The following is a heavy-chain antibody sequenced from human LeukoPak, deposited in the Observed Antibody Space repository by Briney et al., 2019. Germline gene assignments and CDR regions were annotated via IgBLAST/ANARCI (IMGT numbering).Heavy chain of an antibody. V-gene: IGHV4-39*01. CDR3: ARRYEGYPFDY. J-gene: IGHJ4*02. Sequence: SETLSLTCTVSGGSISSSSYYWGWIRQPPGKGLEWIGSIYYSGSTYYNPSLKSRVTISVDTSKNQFSLKLSSVTAADTAVYYCARRYEGYPFDYWGQGTLVTVSS. CDR1: GGSISSSSYY. CDR2: IYYSGST. D-gene: IGHD1-1*01.